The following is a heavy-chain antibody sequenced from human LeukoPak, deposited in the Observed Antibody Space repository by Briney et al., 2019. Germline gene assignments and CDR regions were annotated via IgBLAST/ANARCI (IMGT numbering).Heavy chain of an antibody. CDR2: IYYSGST. Sequence: KASETLSLTCTVSGGYISSSSYYWGWIRQPPGKGLEWIGSIYYSGSTYYNPSLKGRVTISIDTSKNQFSLKLSSVTAADTAVYYCARQVGESDAFDIWGQGTMVIVS. CDR3: ARQVGESDAFDI. V-gene: IGHV4-39*07. J-gene: IGHJ3*02. CDR1: GGYISSSSYY.